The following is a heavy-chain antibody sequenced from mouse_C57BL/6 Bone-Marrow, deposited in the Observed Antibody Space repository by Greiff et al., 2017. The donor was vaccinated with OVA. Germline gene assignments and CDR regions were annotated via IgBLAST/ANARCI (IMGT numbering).Heavy chain of an antibody. CDR2: TWCDDAK. V-gene: IGHV8-8*01. J-gene: IGHJ4*01. CDR1: GFSLSTFGMG. Sequence: QVTLQVSGPGILQPSPTLSLSCSSSGFSLSTFGMGVVWLRQPQGKGLVWMAHTWCDDAKYYNPFLKSRPTISKDTSKTQVFLKIANVDTADTATYYCARIARNWLMDYWGQGTSVTVSS. CDR3: ARIARNWLMDY. D-gene: IGHD4-1*01.